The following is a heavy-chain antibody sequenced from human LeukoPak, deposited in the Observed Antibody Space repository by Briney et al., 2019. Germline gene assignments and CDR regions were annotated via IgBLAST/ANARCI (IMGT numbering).Heavy chain of an antibody. CDR2: LSGSGITT. V-gene: IGHV3-11*04. CDR3: ARDSAGNDY. Sequence: ETLSLTCAVYGGSFSDYSWTWIRQPPGKGLEWVSTLSGSGITTYYADSVKGRFTISRDNAKNSLYLQMNSLRAEDTAMYYCARDSAGNDYWGQGTLVTVSS. J-gene: IGHJ4*02. D-gene: IGHD6-13*01. CDR1: GGSFSDYS.